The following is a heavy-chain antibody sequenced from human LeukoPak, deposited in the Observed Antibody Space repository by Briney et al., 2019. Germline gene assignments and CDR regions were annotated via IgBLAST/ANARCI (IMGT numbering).Heavy chain of an antibody. CDR1: GFTFSSYE. J-gene: IGHJ3*02. CDR3: ARDRRPIRAGDAFDI. Sequence: GGSLRLSCAASGFTFSSYEMSWVRQAPGKGLERVSYISISGSTIYYADSVKGRFTISRDNAKNSLYLQMNSLRAEDTAVYYCARDRRPIRAGDAFDIWGQGTMVTVSS. D-gene: IGHD4-17*01. V-gene: IGHV3-48*03. CDR2: ISISGSTI.